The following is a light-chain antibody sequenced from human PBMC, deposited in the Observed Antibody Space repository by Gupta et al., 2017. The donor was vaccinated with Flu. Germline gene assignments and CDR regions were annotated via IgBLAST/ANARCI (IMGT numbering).Light chain of an antibody. J-gene: IGLJ3*02. CDR3: QTWGTGIHWV. V-gene: IGLV4-69*01. CDR2: LNSAGSH. CDR1: SGHSSYA. Sequence: QLALPQSPSASASLGASVKPTCTLSSGHSSYAIAWHQQQPEKVPRYLMKLNSAGSHSKGDGIPDRFSGSSSGAERYLTISSLQSEDEADYYCQTWGTGIHWVFGGGTRLTVL.